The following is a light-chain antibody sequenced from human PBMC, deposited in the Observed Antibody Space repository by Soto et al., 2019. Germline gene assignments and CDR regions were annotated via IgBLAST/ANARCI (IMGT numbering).Light chain of an antibody. V-gene: IGKV3-15*01. J-gene: IGKJ4*01. Sequence: EIVLTQSPATLSVSPGERATLSCRASQSVSSNLAWYQQKPGQAPRLLIYGASTRATGIPARFSGSGSGTEFTLAISRLQSEDCAVYYCQQYNNWPPLTFGGGPKVEIK. CDR3: QQYNNWPPLT. CDR2: GAS. CDR1: QSVSSN.